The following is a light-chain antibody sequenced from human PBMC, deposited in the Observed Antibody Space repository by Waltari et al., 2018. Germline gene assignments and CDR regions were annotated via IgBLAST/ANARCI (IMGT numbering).Light chain of an antibody. CDR3: QGYSSAVMYT. J-gene: IGKJ2*01. CDR2: GAS. V-gene: IGKV3-20*01. CDR1: QTLTRSY. Sequence: IVLTQSPGTLSLSAGGRATLSCRASQTLTRSYFAWYQQKPGKAPRPRIYGASSRAAGTPDGFSGSSSGTDLPLIISRLETEDFAGYYCQGYSSAVMYTLGQGTQLESK.